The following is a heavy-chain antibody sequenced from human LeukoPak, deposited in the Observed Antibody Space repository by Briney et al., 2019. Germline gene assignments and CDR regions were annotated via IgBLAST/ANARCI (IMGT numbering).Heavy chain of an antibody. CDR1: GYSLTELS. D-gene: IGHD3-10*01. V-gene: IGHV1-24*01. Sequence: ASVKVSCKVSGYSLTELSMHWVRQAPGKGLEWMGGFDPEQGKTIYAQKFQDRVILTEDTSRDTVHMDLSGLTYEDTAVYFCATEGRGANYWYFDLWGRGTLVTVSS. CDR3: ATEGRGANYWYFDL. CDR2: FDPEQGKT. J-gene: IGHJ2*01.